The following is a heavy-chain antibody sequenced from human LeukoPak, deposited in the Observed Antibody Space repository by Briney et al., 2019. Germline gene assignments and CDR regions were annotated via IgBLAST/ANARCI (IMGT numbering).Heavy chain of an antibody. CDR1: GFTFSSYA. Sequence: PGGSLRLSCAASGFTFSSYAMHWVRQAPGKGLEWVAVISYDGSNKYYADSVKGRFTISRDNSKNTLYLQMNSLRAEDTAVYYCAREGTTSKQGGAYYFDYWGQGTLVTVSS. D-gene: IGHD1-7*01. CDR3: AREGTTSKQGGAYYFDY. V-gene: IGHV3-30-3*01. J-gene: IGHJ4*02. CDR2: ISYDGSNK.